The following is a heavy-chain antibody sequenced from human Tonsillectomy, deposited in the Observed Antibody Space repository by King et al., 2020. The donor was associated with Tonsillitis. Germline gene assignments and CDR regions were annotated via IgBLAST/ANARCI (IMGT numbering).Heavy chain of an antibody. CDR2: IIPIFDTR. CDR3: ARGGRDRNWFDP. Sequence: VQLVQSGAEVKKPGSSVKVSCKASGGTFSSYAISWVRQAPGQGLEWMGGIIPIFDTRNYAQKFRDRVTISADESTSTVYMEMSSLKSEDAAVYYCARGGRDRNWFDPWGQGTLVTVS. J-gene: IGHJ5*02. V-gene: IGHV1-69*01. D-gene: IGHD2-15*01. CDR1: GGTFSSYA.